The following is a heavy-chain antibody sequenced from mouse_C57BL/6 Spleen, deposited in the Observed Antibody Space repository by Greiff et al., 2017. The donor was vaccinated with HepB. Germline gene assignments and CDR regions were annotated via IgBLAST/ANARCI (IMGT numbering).Heavy chain of an antibody. CDR1: GYTFTDYE. Sequence: QVHVKQSGAELVRPGASVTLSCKASGYTFTDYEMHWVKQTPVHGLEWIGAIDPETGGTAYNQKFKGMAILTADKSSSTAYMELRSLTSEDSAVYYCTRRYGSSYNYWGQGTTLTVSS. CDR3: TRRYGSSYNY. D-gene: IGHD1-1*01. J-gene: IGHJ2*01. CDR2: IDPETGGT. V-gene: IGHV1-15*01.